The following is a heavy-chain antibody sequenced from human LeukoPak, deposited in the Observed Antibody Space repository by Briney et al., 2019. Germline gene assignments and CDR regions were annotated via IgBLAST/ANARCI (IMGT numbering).Heavy chain of an antibody. V-gene: IGHV3-11*06. CDR1: GFTFSNYA. CDR2: IRSGGSYT. J-gene: IGHJ4*02. CDR3: AKTSYDSSGYSHYFDH. Sequence: PGGSLRLSCAASGFTFSNYAMSWIRQAPGKGLEWVSYIRSGGSYTNYADSVKGRFTISRDNAKNSLYLQMNSLRAEDTAVYYCAKTSYDSSGYSHYFDHWGQGTLVTVSS. D-gene: IGHD3-22*01.